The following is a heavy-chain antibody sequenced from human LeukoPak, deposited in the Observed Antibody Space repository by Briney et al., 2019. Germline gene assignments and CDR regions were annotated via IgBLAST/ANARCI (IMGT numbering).Heavy chain of an antibody. CDR2: IYYSGST. D-gene: IGHD1-14*01. CDR3: ARDVLAAGATGTFDI. J-gene: IGHJ3*02. CDR1: GGSISSYY. V-gene: IGHV4-59*01. Sequence: TSETLSLTCTVSGGSISSYYWSWIRQPPGKGLEWIGYIYYSGSTNYNPSLKSRVTISVDTSKNQSSLKLSSVTAADTAVYYCARDVLAAGATGTFDIWGQGTMVTVSS.